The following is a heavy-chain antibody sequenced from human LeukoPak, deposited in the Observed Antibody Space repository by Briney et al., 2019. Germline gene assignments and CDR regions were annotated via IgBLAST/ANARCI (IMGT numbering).Heavy chain of an antibody. CDR1: GDSVSSNSAA. J-gene: IGHJ4*02. CDR2: TYYRSQWYN. V-gene: IGHV6-1*01. Sequence: SQTLSLTCAISGDSVSSNSAAWNRIRQSPSRGLEWLGRTYYRSQWYNEYEPSVRSRIIITTDTSANHVSLQLNSVTPEDTAAYYCTRELGGFDHWGQGTLVTVSS. CDR3: TRELGGFDH. D-gene: IGHD3-16*01.